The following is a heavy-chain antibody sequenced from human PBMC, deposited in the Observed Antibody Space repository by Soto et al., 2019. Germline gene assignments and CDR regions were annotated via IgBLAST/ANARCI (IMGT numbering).Heavy chain of an antibody. Sequence: QVQLQESGPGLVKPSGTLSLTCAGSGGSISSTNWWTWVRQPPGKGLEWIGNMYHSGSTNYNPSLTSRVDISVDKSQKQFSLKLNSVTAADTAVYFCARDRSSGTYYGSYGVFDIWGQGTMVTVSS. J-gene: IGHJ3*02. CDR1: GGSISSTNW. V-gene: IGHV4-4*02. CDR2: MYHSGST. D-gene: IGHD1-26*01. CDR3: ARDRSSGTYYGSYGVFDI.